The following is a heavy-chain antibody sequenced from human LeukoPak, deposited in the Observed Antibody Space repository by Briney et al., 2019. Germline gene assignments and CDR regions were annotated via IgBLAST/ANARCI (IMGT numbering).Heavy chain of an antibody. Sequence: GGSLRLSCTASGFSVSSNYMSWVRQAPGKGLEWVSVMFASGSTYYADSVKGRFTFSRDNAKNSLYLQMNSLRAEDTAVYYCARGDWELRYYYYGMDVWGQGTTVTVSS. V-gene: IGHV3-66*01. CDR2: MFASGST. CDR3: ARGDWELRYYYYGMDV. J-gene: IGHJ6*02. D-gene: IGHD1-26*01. CDR1: GFSVSSNY.